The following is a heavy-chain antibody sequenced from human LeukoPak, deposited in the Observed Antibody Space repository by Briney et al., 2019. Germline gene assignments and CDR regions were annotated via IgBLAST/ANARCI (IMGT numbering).Heavy chain of an antibody. Sequence: GGSLRLSCAASGFTFSSYSMNWVRQAPGKGLEWVSGINWNGGSTGYADSVKGRFTISRDNAKNSLYLQMNSLRAEDTALYYCARETYYYDSSGYNFDYWGQGTLVTVSS. CDR3: ARETYYYDSSGYNFDY. CDR2: INWNGGST. D-gene: IGHD3-22*01. V-gene: IGHV3-20*04. J-gene: IGHJ4*02. CDR1: GFTFSSYS.